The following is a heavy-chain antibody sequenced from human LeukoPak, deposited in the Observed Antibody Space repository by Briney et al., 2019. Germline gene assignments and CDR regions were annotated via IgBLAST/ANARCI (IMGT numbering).Heavy chain of an antibody. D-gene: IGHD6-13*01. CDR3: ARGYSSSWRFDY. CDR1: GYTFTGYY. V-gene: IGHV1-69*06. Sequence: SVKVSCKASGYTFTGYYMHWVRQAPGQGLEWMGGIIPIFGTANYAQKFQGRVTITADKSTSTAYMELSSLRSEDTAVYYCARGYSSSWRFDYWGQGTLVTVSS. CDR2: IIPIFGTA. J-gene: IGHJ4*02.